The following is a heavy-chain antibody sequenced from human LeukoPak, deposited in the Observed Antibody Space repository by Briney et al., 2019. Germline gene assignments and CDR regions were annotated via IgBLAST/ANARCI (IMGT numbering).Heavy chain of an antibody. D-gene: IGHD3-22*01. J-gene: IGHJ4*02. Sequence: ASVKVSCKASGYTFTKFAINCVRQAPGQGLKWMGWISPYNGNTDYAQTLQGRVTMTADTYTSTAYMELRSRTSDDTAVYYCTRDPELTRSGYHYFDYWGQGSLVTVSS. CDR1: GYTFTKFA. CDR3: TRDPELTRSGYHYFDY. CDR2: ISPYNGNT. V-gene: IGHV1-18*01.